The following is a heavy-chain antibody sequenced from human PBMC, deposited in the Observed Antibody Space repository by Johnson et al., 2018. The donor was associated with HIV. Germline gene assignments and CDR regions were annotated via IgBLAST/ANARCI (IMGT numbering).Heavy chain of an antibody. V-gene: IGHV3-23*04. Sequence: VQLVESGGGLVQPGGSLRLSCAASGFTFSSYAMSWVRQVPGKGLEWVSAISGSGGSTYYADSVKGRFTISRDNSKNTLYLQMNSPRAEDTAVYYCAKDYYYDSSGYFLTCAFDIWGQGTMVTVSS. CDR1: GFTFSSYA. J-gene: IGHJ3*02. D-gene: IGHD3-22*01. CDR2: ISGSGGST. CDR3: AKDYYYDSSGYFLTCAFDI.